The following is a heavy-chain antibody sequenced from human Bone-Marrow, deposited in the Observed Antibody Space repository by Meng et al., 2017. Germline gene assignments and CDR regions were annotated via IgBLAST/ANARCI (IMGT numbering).Heavy chain of an antibody. V-gene: IGHV3-74*01. D-gene: IGHD3-10*01. CDR2: INSDGSTT. Sequence: EVQLVESGGGIVLLEGSIRLSCAASGFTFSSYWMHWVRQAPGKGLVWVSRINSDGSTTNYADSVKGQFTISRDNAKNTVYLQMNSLRAEDTAVYYCASEGVVAAPYYFDYWGQGTLVTVSS. J-gene: IGHJ4*02. CDR1: GFTFSSYW. CDR3: ASEGVVAAPYYFDY.